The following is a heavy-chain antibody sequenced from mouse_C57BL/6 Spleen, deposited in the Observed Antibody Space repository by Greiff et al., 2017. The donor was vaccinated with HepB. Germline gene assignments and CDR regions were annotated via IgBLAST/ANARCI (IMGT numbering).Heavy chain of an antibody. D-gene: IGHD2-1*01. CDR1: GFTFTDYY. V-gene: IGHV7-3*01. CDR2: IRNKANGYTT. J-gene: IGHJ4*01. Sequence: EVNVVESGGGLVQPGGSLSLSCAASGFTFTDYYMSWVRQPPGKALEWLGFIRNKANGYTTEYSASVKGRFTISRDNSQSILYLQMNALRAEDSATYYCARYSNYEDAMDYWGQGTSVTVSS. CDR3: ARYSNYEDAMDY.